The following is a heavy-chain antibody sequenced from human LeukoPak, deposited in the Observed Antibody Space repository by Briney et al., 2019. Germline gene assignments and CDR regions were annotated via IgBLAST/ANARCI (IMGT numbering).Heavy chain of an antibody. CDR2: INHSGST. D-gene: IGHD6-19*01. J-gene: IGHJ6*02. CDR1: GGSVSTTNYY. Sequence: SETLSLTCTVSGGSVSTTNYYWGWIRQPPGKGLEWIGEINHSGSTNYNPSLKSRVTISVDTSKNQFSLKLSSVTAADTAVYYCARYSSGWKQFYYYYGMDVWGQGTTVTVSS. CDR3: ARYSSGWKQFYYYYGMDV. V-gene: IGHV4-39*07.